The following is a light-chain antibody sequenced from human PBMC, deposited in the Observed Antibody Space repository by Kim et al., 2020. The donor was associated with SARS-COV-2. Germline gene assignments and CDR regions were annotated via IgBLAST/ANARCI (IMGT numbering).Light chain of an antibody. V-gene: IGLV2-14*01. J-gene: IGLJ2*01. CDR2: NVT. Sequence: QSALTQPASVSGSPGQSITISCAGTSSDVGGYNYVSWYQQHTGKAPKLIIYNVTKRPSGVSNRFSGSKSGNTASLTISGLQAEDEADYYCSSYTRSTTPVGFGEGTRLTVL. CDR1: SSDVGGYNY. CDR3: SSYTRSTTPVG.